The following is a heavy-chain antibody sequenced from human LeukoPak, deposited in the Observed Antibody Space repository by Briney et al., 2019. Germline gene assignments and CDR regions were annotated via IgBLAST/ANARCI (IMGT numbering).Heavy chain of an antibody. D-gene: IGHD3-9*01. V-gene: IGHV1-46*01. CDR1: GYTFTSYY. Sequence: ASVKVSCKASGYTFTSYYMHWVRQAPGQGLEWMGIINPSGGSTSYAQKFQGRVTMTRDMSTSTVYMELSSLRSEDTAVYYCARGGRPAYYDILTGYYKGPYYFDYWGQGTLVTVSS. J-gene: IGHJ4*02. CDR3: ARGGRPAYYDILTGYYKGPYYFDY. CDR2: INPSGGST.